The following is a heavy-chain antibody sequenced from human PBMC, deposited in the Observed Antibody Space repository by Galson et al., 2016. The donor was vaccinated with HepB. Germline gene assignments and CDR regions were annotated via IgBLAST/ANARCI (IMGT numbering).Heavy chain of an antibody. V-gene: IGHV3-30*18. CDR1: GFTFSNYA. CDR3: AKRDYDSSGYPRGIDY. D-gene: IGHD3-22*01. CDR2: ISNDGNNK. Sequence: SLRLSCAASGFTFSNYAMNWVRQAPGKGLEWVAVISNDGNNKYYATSVKGRFSVSRDDSKNTVYLQMNSLRADDTAVYYCAKRDYDSSGYPRGIDYWGQGTLVTVSS. J-gene: IGHJ4*02.